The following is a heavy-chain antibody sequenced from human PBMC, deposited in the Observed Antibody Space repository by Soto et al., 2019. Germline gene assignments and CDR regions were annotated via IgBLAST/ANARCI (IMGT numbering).Heavy chain of an antibody. CDR1: GFTFYTYS. CDR2: IDSSGSIT. D-gene: IGHD6-25*01. CDR3: TRDQSRYSGYPFDY. Sequence: EVQLVESGGGLVQPGGSLRLSCAASGFTFYTYSMNWVRQAPGKGLEWIAYIDSSGSITYYADSVKGRFTLSRDNAKNSLSLQMSSLRAKDTAVYYCTRDQSRYSGYPFDYWGQGNMVTVSS. V-gene: IGHV3-48*01. J-gene: IGHJ4*02.